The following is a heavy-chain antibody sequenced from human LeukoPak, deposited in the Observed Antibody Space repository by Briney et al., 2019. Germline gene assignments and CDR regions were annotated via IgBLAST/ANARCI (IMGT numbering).Heavy chain of an antibody. Sequence: GASVKVSCKASGYTFTSYGISWVRQAPGQGLEWMGGIIPIFGTANYAQRFQGRVAITADESTSTAYMELSSLRSEDTAVYYCASRIPPRDVVPVANYYGMDVWGQGTTVTVSS. D-gene: IGHD2-2*01. V-gene: IGHV1-69*13. CDR2: IIPIFGTA. J-gene: IGHJ6*02. CDR1: GYTFTSYG. CDR3: ASRIPPRDVVPVANYYGMDV.